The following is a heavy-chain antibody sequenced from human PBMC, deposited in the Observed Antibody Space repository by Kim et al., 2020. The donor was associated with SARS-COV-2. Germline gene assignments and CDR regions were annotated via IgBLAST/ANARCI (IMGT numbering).Heavy chain of an antibody. D-gene: IGHD2-2*01. CDR3: ARPSSTSCPCYYMDV. CDR1: GFTFSTYL. Sequence: GGSLRLSCAASGFTFSTYLIYCVRQAPGNVLAWVSRCNSDGSRTNYADSLKGRFTISRDNGKNTLYLQMNSLRAEDTAVYYCARPSSTSCPCYYMDVWGEETVVTISS. V-gene: IGHV3-74*01. J-gene: IGHJ6*03. CDR2: CNSDGSRT.